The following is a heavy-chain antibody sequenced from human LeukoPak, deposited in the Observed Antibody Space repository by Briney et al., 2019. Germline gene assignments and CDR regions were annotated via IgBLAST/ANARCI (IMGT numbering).Heavy chain of an antibody. V-gene: IGHV3-48*01. CDR2: INSRSSTI. CDR1: RFTFSNYG. CDR3: AREVGTPQAFDI. J-gene: IGHJ3*02. D-gene: IGHD1-26*01. Sequence: GGSLRLSCAASRFTFSNYGVNWVRQAPGKGLGWVSYINSRSSTIYYADSVRGRFTISRVNAKNSLYLQMNSLKAEDTAIYYCAREVGTPQAFDIWGQGTMVTVSS.